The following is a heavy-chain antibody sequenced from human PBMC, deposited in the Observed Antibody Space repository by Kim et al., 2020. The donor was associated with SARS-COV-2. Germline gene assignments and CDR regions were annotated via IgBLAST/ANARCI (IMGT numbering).Heavy chain of an antibody. CDR1: GFTFSSYA. Sequence: GGSLRLSCAASGFTFSSYAMHWVRQAPGKGLEWVAVISYDGSNKYYADSVKGRFTISRDNSKNTLYLQMNSLRAEDTAVYYCARAAYGGHYYGMDVWGQGTTVTVSS. D-gene: IGHD3-10*01. CDR3: ARAAYGGHYYGMDV. V-gene: IGHV3-30-3*01. CDR2: ISYDGSNK. J-gene: IGHJ6*02.